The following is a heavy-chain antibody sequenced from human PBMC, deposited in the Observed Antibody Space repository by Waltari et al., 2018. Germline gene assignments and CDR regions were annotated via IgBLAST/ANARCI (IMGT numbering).Heavy chain of an antibody. CDR2: IRYDGSNK. V-gene: IGHV3-30*02. D-gene: IGHD3-16*01. CDR3: ARGSPPYYYYMDV. CDR1: GFPFSSYG. Sequence: QVQLVESGGGVVQPGGSLRLSCAASGFPFSSYGMHWVRQAPGKGLEWVAFIRYDGSNKYYADSVKGRFTISRDNSKNTLYLQMNSLRAEDTAVYYCARGSPPYYYYMDVWGKGTTVTVSS. J-gene: IGHJ6*03.